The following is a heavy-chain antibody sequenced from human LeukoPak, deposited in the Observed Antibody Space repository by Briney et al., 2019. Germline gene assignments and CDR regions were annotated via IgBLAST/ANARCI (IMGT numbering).Heavy chain of an antibody. CDR1: GYTFINYG. CDR3: ARDPLGGWADY. V-gene: IGHV1-2*02. J-gene: IGHJ4*02. CDR2: INPNSGGT. Sequence: GASVKVSCKASGYTFINYGITWVRQAPGQGLEWMGWINPNSGGTNYAQKFQGRVTMTRDTSISTAYMELSRLRSDDTAVYYCARDPLGGWADYWGQGTLVTVSS. D-gene: IGHD6-19*01.